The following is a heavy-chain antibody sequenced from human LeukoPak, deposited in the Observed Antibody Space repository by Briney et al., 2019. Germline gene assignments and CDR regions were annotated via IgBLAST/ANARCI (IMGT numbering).Heavy chain of an antibody. CDR1: GGSFSGYY. J-gene: IGHJ4*02. Sequence: SETLSLTCAVYGGSFSGYYWSWIRQPPGKGLEWIGEINHSGSTKYNPSLKSRVTISVDTSKNQFSLKLSSVTAADTAVYYCAGGGDGYIYALDYWGQGTLVTVSS. V-gene: IGHV4-34*01. CDR2: INHSGST. CDR3: AGGGDGYIYALDY. D-gene: IGHD5-24*01.